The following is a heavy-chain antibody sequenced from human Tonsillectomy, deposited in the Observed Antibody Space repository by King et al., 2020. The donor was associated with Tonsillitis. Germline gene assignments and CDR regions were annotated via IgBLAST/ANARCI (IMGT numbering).Heavy chain of an antibody. D-gene: IGHD2-2*01. CDR3: ARDLPCSSASRHEGSWFDP. V-gene: IGHV1-46*01. Sequence: QLVQSGAEVKKPGASVKVSCKASGYTFTSYYMHWVRQAPGQGLEWMGMINPSGGTTSYAQKFQGRVTMTRDTSTNTVYMELSSLRSEDTAVYYCARDLPCSSASRHEGSWFDPWGQGPLVTVCS. J-gene: IGHJ5*02. CDR2: INPSGGTT. CDR1: GYTFTSYY.